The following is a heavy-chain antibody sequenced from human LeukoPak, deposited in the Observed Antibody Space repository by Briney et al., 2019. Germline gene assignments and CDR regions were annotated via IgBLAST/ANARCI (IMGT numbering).Heavy chain of an antibody. J-gene: IGHJ4*02. CDR3: ARGNKLYYYDSSGYYQYFDY. D-gene: IGHD3-22*01. V-gene: IGHV4-59*01. Sequence: PSETLSLTCTASGGSISSYYWSWIRQPPGKGLEWIGYIYYSGSTNYNPSLKSRVTISVDTSKNQFSLKLSSVTAADTAVYYCARGNKLYYYDSSGYYQYFDYWGQGTLVTVSS. CDR1: GGSISSYY. CDR2: IYYSGST.